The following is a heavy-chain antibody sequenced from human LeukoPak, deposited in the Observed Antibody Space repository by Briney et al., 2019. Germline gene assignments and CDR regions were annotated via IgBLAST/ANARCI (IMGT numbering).Heavy chain of an antibody. CDR1: GFTFSSYS. J-gene: IGHJ5*02. V-gene: IGHV3-48*01. D-gene: IGHD3-9*01. CDR3: AGDPYILPGYWWFDP. CDR2: ISSSSSTI. Sequence: PGGSLRLSCAASGFTFSSYSMNWVRQAPGKGLEWVSYISSSSSTIYYADSVKGRFPISRDNAKNSLYLQMNSLRAEDTAVYYCAGDPYILPGYWWFDPWGQGTQVTVSS.